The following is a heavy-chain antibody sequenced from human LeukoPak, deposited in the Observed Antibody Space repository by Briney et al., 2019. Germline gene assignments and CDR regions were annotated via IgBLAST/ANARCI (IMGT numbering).Heavy chain of an antibody. V-gene: IGHV4-39*01. CDR3: AKQQLVRCFDY. Sequence: TSSECLSPTHTVACRSITSTCYCWGWLRQPPWKGLESIGSIFYSGSTYYNPSLKSRVTISVDTSKTQFSLKLSSVTAADTAVYYCAKQQLVRCFDYWGQGTLVTVSS. CDR2: IFYSGST. J-gene: IGHJ4*02. D-gene: IGHD6-13*01. CDR1: CRSITSTCYC.